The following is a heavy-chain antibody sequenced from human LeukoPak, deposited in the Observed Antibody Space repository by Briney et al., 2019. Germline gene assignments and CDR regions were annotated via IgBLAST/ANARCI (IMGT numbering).Heavy chain of an antibody. J-gene: IGHJ3*01. Sequence: SQTLSLTCTVSGGSISSGDYFWSWIRQPPGKGLEWIGYIYYSGSAYYNPSLKSRVTISVDTSKNQFSLKLSPVTAADTAVYYCARDPHYHDRSGSFVWGQGTMVTVSS. CDR1: GGSISSGDYF. D-gene: IGHD3-22*01. CDR3: ARDPHYHDRSGSFV. V-gene: IGHV4-30-4*08. CDR2: IYYSGSA.